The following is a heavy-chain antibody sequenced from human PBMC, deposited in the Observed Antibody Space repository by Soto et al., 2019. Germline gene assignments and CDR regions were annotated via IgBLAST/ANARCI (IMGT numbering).Heavy chain of an antibody. CDR1: GFTFSSYG. Sequence: GSLRLSCAASGFTFSSYGMHWVRQAPGKGLEWVAVISYDGSNKYYADSVKGRFTISRDNSKNMLYLQMNSLRAEDTAVYYCAKVSDGATPGNGMDVWGQGTTVTVSS. D-gene: IGHD2-15*01. J-gene: IGHJ6*02. CDR3: AKVSDGATPGNGMDV. V-gene: IGHV3-30*18. CDR2: ISYDGSNK.